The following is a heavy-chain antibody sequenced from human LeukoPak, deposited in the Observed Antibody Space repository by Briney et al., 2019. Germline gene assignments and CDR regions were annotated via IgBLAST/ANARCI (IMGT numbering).Heavy chain of an antibody. Sequence: ASVTVSCKASGYTFTTYSINWVRQAPGQGLEWMGWISAYNGNTNYAQKVQGRVTMTTDTSTSTAYMELRSLRSDDTAVYYCARGLGGSGSYFLTFDYWGQGTLVTVSS. CDR1: GYTFTTYS. CDR3: ARGLGGSGSYFLTFDY. D-gene: IGHD1-26*01. J-gene: IGHJ4*02. CDR2: ISAYNGNT. V-gene: IGHV1-18*01.